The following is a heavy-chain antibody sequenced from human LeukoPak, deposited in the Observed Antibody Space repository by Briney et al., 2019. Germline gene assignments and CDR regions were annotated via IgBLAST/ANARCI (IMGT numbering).Heavy chain of an antibody. J-gene: IGHJ5*02. CDR2: ISGSGGST. D-gene: IGHD2-15*01. CDR1: GFTFSSYA. Sequence: GGSLRLSCAASGFTFSSYAMSWVRQAPGKGLEWVSAISGSGGSTYYADSVKGRFTISRDNSKNTLYLQMNSLRAEDTAVYYCAKDIIAYRSGGSCYSGFDPWGQGTLVTVSS. CDR3: AKDIIAYRSGGSCYSGFDP. V-gene: IGHV3-23*01.